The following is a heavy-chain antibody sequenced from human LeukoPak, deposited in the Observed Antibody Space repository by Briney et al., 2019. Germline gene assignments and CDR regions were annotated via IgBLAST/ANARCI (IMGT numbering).Heavy chain of an antibody. J-gene: IGHJ5*02. CDR1: GGSISSFY. CDR3: ARRREMARLGGFDP. CDR2: IYYSGST. D-gene: IGHD5-24*01. Sequence: PSATLSLTCTVSGGSISSFYWGWIRPPPGKGLGGIGYIYYSGSTNYNPSLKSRVTISVDTSKNQFSLKLSSVTAADTAVYYCARRREMARLGGFDPWGQGTLVTVSS. V-gene: IGHV4-59*08.